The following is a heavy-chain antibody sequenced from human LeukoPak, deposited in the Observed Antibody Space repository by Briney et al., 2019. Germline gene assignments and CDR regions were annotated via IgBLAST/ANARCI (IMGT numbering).Heavy chain of an antibody. Sequence: ASVKVSCKASGYTFTSYGISWVRQAPGQGLEWMGWISGYNGNTNYAQNLQGRVTMTTDTSTSTVYMELRSLRSDDTAVYYCARVFYDYVWGSFPFDYWGQGTLVTVSS. D-gene: IGHD3-16*01. V-gene: IGHV1-18*01. J-gene: IGHJ4*02. CDR3: ARVFYDYVWGSFPFDY. CDR1: GYTFTSYG. CDR2: ISGYNGNT.